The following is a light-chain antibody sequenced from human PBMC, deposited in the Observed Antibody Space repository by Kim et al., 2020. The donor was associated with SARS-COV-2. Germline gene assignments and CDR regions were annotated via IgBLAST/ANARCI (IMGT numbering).Light chain of an antibody. CDR2: GNS. CDR1: SSNVGAGYE. Sequence: GVTSSCTGSSSNVGAGYEVHWDQQLPGTAPKLLIYGNSNRPSGVPDRFSGSKSGTSASLAITGLQAEDEADYYCQSYDSSLSGWVFGGGTQLTVL. J-gene: IGLJ2*01. V-gene: IGLV1-40*01. CDR3: QSYDSSLSGWV.